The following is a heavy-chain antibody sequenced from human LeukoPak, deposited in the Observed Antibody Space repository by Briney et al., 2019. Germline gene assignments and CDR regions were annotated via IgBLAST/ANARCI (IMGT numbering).Heavy chain of an antibody. CDR3: ARGLQAPNWFDP. Sequence: PSETLSLTCTVSGGSISSSSYCWGWIRQPPGKGLEWIGSIYYSGSTYYNPSLKSRVTISVDPSKNQFSLKLSSVTAADTAVYYCARGLQAPNWFDPWGQGTLVTVSS. CDR2: IYYSGST. V-gene: IGHV4-39*07. D-gene: IGHD5-24*01. CDR1: GGSISSSSYC. J-gene: IGHJ5*02.